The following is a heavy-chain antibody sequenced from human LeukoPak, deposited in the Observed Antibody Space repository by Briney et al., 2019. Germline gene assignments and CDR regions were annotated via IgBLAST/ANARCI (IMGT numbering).Heavy chain of an antibody. CDR1: GFTFSSYW. Sequence: GGSLRLSCAAPGFTFSSYWMHWVRQAPGKGLVWVSQIIADGSSTSYADPVKGRFTISRDNAKNTLYLQMTNLRAEDTAVYYCTRDRSYRPEDWGQGTLVTVSS. CDR3: TRDRSYRPED. CDR2: IIADGSST. D-gene: IGHD3-16*02. V-gene: IGHV3-74*01. J-gene: IGHJ4*02.